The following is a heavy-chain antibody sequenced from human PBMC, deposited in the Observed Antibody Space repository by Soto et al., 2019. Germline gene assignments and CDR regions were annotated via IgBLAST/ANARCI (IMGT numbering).Heavy chain of an antibody. Sequence: QVLLVESGGGVVQPGTSLILSCAASGFSFRNYGMHWVRQAPGKGLEWVAVTSSDGNTKNYAASVKGRFTISSDTSKNTLYLQMSSLRAEDTALYYCARWGGSYYESWFDPWGQGTLVIVSS. V-gene: IGHV3-33*01. CDR3: ARWGGSYYESWFDP. J-gene: IGHJ5*02. CDR2: TSSDGNTK. D-gene: IGHD1-26*01. CDR1: GFSFRNYG.